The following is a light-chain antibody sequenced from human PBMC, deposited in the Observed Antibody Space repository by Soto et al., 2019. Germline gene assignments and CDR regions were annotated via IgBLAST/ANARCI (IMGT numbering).Light chain of an antibody. CDR3: QQYVSDPPT. V-gene: IGKV1-8*01. CDR2: AAS. J-gene: IGKJ1*01. Sequence: AILMTQSPSSYSASTGDRVTITCRASQSVSTYLAWYQQKLGKAPKLLMYAASILQGGVPSRFSGRGSGTDFTLTIDSLQPEDFATYYCQQYVSDPPTFGQGTRVEVK. CDR1: QSVSTY.